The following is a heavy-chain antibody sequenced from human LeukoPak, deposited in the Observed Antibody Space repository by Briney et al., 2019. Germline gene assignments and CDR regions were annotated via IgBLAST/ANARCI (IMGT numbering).Heavy chain of an antibody. Sequence: SETLSLTCAVYGGSFIGYYWSWIRQPPGKGREWIGEINHRGSTNNNPSLKSRVTISVDTSKNQVSLRLSSVTAADTAVYYWARAPPYSSNSYNWFDPWGQGTLVTVSS. CDR2: INHRGST. J-gene: IGHJ5*02. CDR3: ARAPPYSSNSYNWFDP. D-gene: IGHD6-19*01. CDR1: GGSFIGYY. V-gene: IGHV4-34*01.